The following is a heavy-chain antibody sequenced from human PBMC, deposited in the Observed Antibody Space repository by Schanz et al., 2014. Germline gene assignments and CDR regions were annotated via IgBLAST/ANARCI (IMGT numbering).Heavy chain of an antibody. J-gene: IGHJ6*02. Sequence: EVQLVESGGGLVKPGGSLRLSCAASGFTFSSYGMNWVRQAPGKGLEWVSYISSSSSYIYYADSMKGRFTISRDNAKNSLYLQMNSLRAEDTAVYYCAKIRYDSSGYYLPYYGMDVWGQGTTVIVSS. CDR1: GFTFSSYG. CDR2: ISSSSSYI. CDR3: AKIRYDSSGYYLPYYGMDV. V-gene: IGHV3-21*01. D-gene: IGHD3-22*01.